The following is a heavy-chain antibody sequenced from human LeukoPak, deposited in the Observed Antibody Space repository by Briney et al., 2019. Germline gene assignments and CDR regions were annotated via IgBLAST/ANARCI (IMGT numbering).Heavy chain of an antibody. CDR1: GGSFSGYY. Sequence: PSETLSLTCAVYGGSFSGYYCSWIRQPPGKGLEWIGEINHSGSTNYNPSLKSRATISVDTSKNQFSLKLSSVTAADTAVYYCARVPRFRYCSGGSCSPPNWFDPWGQGTLVTVSS. CDR2: INHSGST. CDR3: ARVPRFRYCSGGSCSPPNWFDP. D-gene: IGHD2-15*01. J-gene: IGHJ5*02. V-gene: IGHV4-34*01.